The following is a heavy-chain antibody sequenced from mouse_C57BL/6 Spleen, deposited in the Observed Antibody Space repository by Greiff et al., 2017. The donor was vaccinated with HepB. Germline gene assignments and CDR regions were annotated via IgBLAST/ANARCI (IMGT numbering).Heavy chain of an antibody. Sequence: DVMLVESGGGLVQPGGSLKLSCAASGFTFSDYGMAWVRQAPRKGPEWVAFISNLAYSIYYADTVTGRFTISRENAKNTLYLEMSSLRSEDTAMYYCARRPPDYYGSSYWYFDVWGTGTTVTVSS. CDR3: ARRPPDYYGSSYWYFDV. CDR2: ISNLAYSI. CDR1: GFTFSDYG. V-gene: IGHV5-15*04. J-gene: IGHJ1*03. D-gene: IGHD1-1*01.